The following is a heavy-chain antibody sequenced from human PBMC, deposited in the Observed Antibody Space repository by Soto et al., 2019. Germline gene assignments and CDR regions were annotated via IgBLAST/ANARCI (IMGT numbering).Heavy chain of an antibody. J-gene: IGHJ4*02. Sequence: SETLSLTCTVSGGSISSYYWSWIRQPPGKGLEWIGYIYYSGSTNYNPSLKSRVTISVDTSKNQFSLKLSSVTAADTAVYYCARDSDFWSQGTLVTVSS. CDR2: IYYSGST. D-gene: IGHD3-3*01. V-gene: IGHV4-59*01. CDR1: GGSISSYY. CDR3: ARDSDF.